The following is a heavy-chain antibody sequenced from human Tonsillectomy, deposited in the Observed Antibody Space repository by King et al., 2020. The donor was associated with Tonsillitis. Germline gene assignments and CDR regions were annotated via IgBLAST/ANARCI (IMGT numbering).Heavy chain of an antibody. V-gene: IGHV3-7*03. J-gene: IGHJ4*02. CDR2: IKEDGSEK. CDR1: GFTFSSYW. CDR3: VGVPATRQWGGTNGVNFFTH. Sequence: VQLVESGGGLVQPGGSLRLSCAASGFTFSSYWMNWVRQAPGKGLEWVANIKEDGSEKYYVDSVKGRFTISRDNAKNSLDLQMNRLRAEDTAVYYCVGVPATRQWGGTNGVNFFTHWGQGTLVAVSS. D-gene: IGHD2-8*01.